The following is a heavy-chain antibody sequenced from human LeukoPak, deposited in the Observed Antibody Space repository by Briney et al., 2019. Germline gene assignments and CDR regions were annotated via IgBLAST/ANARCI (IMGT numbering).Heavy chain of an antibody. V-gene: IGHV3-23*01. CDR3: AKAPMWEYYYGLDV. CDR2: ITTSGAT. CDR1: GLTASHSVNNA. Sequence: GGSLRLSCAASGLTASHSVNNAMSWVRHPPGKGLEWVSGITTSGATYYADSVKGRFTISRDNSNHTLYLHMDSLRAEDTAVYYCAKAPMWEYYYGLDVWGQGTTVTVSS. J-gene: IGHJ6*02. D-gene: IGHD1-26*01.